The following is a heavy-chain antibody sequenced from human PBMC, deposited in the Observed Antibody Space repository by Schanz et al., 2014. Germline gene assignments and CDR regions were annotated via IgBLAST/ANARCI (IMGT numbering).Heavy chain of an antibody. J-gene: IGHJ4*02. Sequence: QIQLVQSGPEVKKPGATVKVSCKASGYIFINSGISWVRQAPGQGLEWMGWISVYNHNKEYDQKFQARVTMTTDTSTSTAYMALTDVRSDDTAVYYCARSAGRDFWSGYYTRFDYWGQGTLVTVSS. CDR3: ARSAGRDFWSGYYTRFDY. V-gene: IGHV1-18*01. D-gene: IGHD3-3*01. CDR2: ISVYNHNK. CDR1: GYIFINSG.